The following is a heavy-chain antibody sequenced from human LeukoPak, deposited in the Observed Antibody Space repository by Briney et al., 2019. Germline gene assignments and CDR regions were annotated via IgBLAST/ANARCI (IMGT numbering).Heavy chain of an antibody. CDR3: ARGPGGSLWFDP. CDR2: ISSSGSTI. V-gene: IGHV3-48*04. D-gene: IGHD1-26*01. Sequence: GGSLRLSCAASGFTFSSYSMNWVRQAPGKGLEWVSYISSSGSTIYYADSVKGRFTISRDNAKNSLYLQMNSLRAEDTAVYYCARGPGGSLWFDPWGQGTLVTVSS. J-gene: IGHJ5*02. CDR1: GFTFSSYS.